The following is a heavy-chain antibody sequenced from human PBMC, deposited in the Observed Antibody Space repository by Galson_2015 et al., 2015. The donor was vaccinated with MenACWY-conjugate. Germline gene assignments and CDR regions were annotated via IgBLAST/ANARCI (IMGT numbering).Heavy chain of an antibody. CDR1: DSSVSNGSNY. CDR2: IYYSGST. V-gene: IGHV4-61*01. D-gene: IGHD1-26*01. J-gene: IGHJ4*02. Sequence: ETLSLPSTVSDSSVSNGSNYWRWIRQPPGKGLEWIGYIYYSGSTNYNPSLKSRVTISVDTSKNQFSLKLSSVTAADTDVYYCARDFLSGGSYYFDYWGQGTLVTVSS. CDR3: ARDFLSGGSYYFDY.